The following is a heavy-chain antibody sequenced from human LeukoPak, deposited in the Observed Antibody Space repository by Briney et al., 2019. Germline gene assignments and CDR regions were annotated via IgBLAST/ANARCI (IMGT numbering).Heavy chain of an antibody. CDR2: IWYDGSNA. Sequence: PGRSLRLSCAASGFPFNTFGMYWVRQSPGKGLEWVAVIWYDGSNADYADSVKGRFTISRDNSKNTLYLQMNSLRSEDTAIYYCARDPSSRAAAGRGDYRGQGTQVTVSS. J-gene: IGHJ4*02. D-gene: IGHD6-13*01. CDR1: GFPFNTFG. V-gene: IGHV3-33*01. CDR3: ARDPSSRAAAGRGDY.